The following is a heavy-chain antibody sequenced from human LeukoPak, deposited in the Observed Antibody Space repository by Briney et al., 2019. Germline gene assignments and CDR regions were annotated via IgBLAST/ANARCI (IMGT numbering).Heavy chain of an antibody. D-gene: IGHD5-18*01. V-gene: IGHV3-23*01. CDR1: GFTFSNYA. CDR2: IRDSGAYG. J-gene: IGHJ4*02. Sequence: GGSLTLSCAASGFTFSNYAMGWVRQAPGKGPEWVSTIRDSGAYGFYADSVKGRFTISRDNSNNLVYLQMNNLRAEDTAVYYCAKGRIQSYMAPEYWGQGTLVTVSS. CDR3: AKGRIQSYMAPEY.